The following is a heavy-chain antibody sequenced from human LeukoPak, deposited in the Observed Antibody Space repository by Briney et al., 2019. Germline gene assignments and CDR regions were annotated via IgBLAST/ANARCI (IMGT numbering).Heavy chain of an antibody. Sequence: PSETLSLTCTVSGGSISSSSYYWDWIRQPPGKGLEWIGAIYYSGNTNYNPSLKSRVTISVDTPKNQFSLKLSSVTAADTAVYYCARHRIPAALASAFDYWGQGTLATVSS. CDR2: IYYSGNT. D-gene: IGHD2-2*01. CDR3: ARHRIPAALASAFDY. V-gene: IGHV4-39*01. CDR1: GGSISSSSYY. J-gene: IGHJ4*02.